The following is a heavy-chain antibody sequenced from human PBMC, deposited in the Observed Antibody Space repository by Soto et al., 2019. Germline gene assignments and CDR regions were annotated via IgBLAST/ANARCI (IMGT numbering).Heavy chain of an antibody. V-gene: IGHV3-48*01. CDR3: ARXYSSWGYNWFDP. D-gene: IGHD6-13*01. CDR2: ISSSSSTI. CDR1: GFTFSSYS. Sequence: EVQLVESGGGLVQPGGSLRLSCAASGFTFSSYSMNWVRQAPGKGLEWVSYISSSSSTIFYADSVKGRFTISRDNAKXXXXXXXXXXXXXXXXVYYCARXYSSWGYNWFDPWGQGTLVTVSS. J-gene: IGHJ5*02.